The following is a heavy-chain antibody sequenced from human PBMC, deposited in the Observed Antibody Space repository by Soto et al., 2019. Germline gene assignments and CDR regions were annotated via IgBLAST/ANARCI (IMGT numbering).Heavy chain of an antibody. Sequence: VKVSCKASGGTFSSYAISWVRQAPGQGLEWMGGIIPIFGTANYAQKFQGRVTITADESTSTAYMELSSLRSEDTAVYYCARDTYQLLYFDYWGQGTLVTVSS. J-gene: IGHJ4*02. V-gene: IGHV1-69*13. CDR3: ARDTYQLLYFDY. CDR1: GGTFSSYA. D-gene: IGHD2-2*01. CDR2: IIPIFGTA.